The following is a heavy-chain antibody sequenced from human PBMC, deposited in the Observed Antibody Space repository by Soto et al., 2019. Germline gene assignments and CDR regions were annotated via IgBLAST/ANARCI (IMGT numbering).Heavy chain of an antibody. J-gene: IGHJ6*02. D-gene: IGHD3-10*01. CDR1: GFSLSTSGVG. Sequence: SGPTLVNPTQTLTLTCTFSGFSLSTSGVGVGWIRQPPGKALEWLALIYWNDDKRYSPSLKSRLTITKDTAKNQVVLTMTNMDPVDTATYYCSHLGELSNYYYYYGMDVWGQGTTVTVSS. CDR2: IYWNDDK. CDR3: SHLGELSNYYYYYGMDV. V-gene: IGHV2-5*01.